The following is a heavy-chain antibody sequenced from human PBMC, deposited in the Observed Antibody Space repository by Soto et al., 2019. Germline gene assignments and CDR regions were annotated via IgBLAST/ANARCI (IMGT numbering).Heavy chain of an antibody. CDR3: AREASENRGWYVY. V-gene: IGHV1-69*01. Sequence: QVQLVQSGAEVKKPGSSVKVSCKASGGTFSSYAINWVRQAPGQGLEWMGGVIPIFGTANYAQKCQGRVTSTAYESTSTADMELSRLRSEDTAVYYCAREASENRGWYVYWGQGTLVTVSS. J-gene: IGHJ4*02. CDR1: GGTFSSYA. D-gene: IGHD6-19*01. CDR2: VIPIFGTA.